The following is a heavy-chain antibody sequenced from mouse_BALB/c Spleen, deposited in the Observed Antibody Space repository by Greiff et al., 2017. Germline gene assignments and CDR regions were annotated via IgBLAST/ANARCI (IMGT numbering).Heavy chain of an antibody. CDR2: IDPANGNT. Sequence: EVQLQQSGAELVKPGASVKLSCTASGFNIKDTYMHWVKQRPEQGLEWIGRIDPANGNTKYDPKFQGKATITADTSSNTAYLQLSSLTSEDTAVYYCAIYDYDGGAWFAYWGQGTLVTVSA. CDR1: GFNIKDTY. J-gene: IGHJ3*01. V-gene: IGHV14-3*02. D-gene: IGHD2-4*01. CDR3: AIYDYDGGAWFAY.